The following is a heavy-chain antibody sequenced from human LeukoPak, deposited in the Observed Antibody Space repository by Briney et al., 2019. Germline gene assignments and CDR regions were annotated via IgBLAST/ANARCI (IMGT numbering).Heavy chain of an antibody. Sequence: GGSLRLSCAASGFTFSSYEMNWVRQAPGKGLEWVSYISSSVSTIYYADSVEGRFTISRDNAKSLLYLQMNSLGAEDTAVYYCARVDTAMEGEYNWFDPWGQGTLVTVSS. V-gene: IGHV3-48*03. CDR2: ISSSVSTI. CDR1: GFTFSSYE. J-gene: IGHJ5*02. CDR3: ARVDTAMEGEYNWFDP. D-gene: IGHD5-18*01.